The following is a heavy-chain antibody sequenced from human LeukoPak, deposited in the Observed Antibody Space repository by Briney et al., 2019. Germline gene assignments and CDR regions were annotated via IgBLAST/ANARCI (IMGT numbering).Heavy chain of an antibody. CDR3: ARDRWCFDY. Sequence: ASVKVSCKASGYTFATYYMHWVRQAPAQGLEWMGIINPSGGSTSYAQTFQGRVIMTRDTSTSTVYKELSSLRSEDTDVYYCARDRWCFDYWGQGTLVTVSS. J-gene: IGHJ4*02. CDR1: GYTFATYY. V-gene: IGHV1-46*01. CDR2: INPSGGST. D-gene: IGHD2-8*01.